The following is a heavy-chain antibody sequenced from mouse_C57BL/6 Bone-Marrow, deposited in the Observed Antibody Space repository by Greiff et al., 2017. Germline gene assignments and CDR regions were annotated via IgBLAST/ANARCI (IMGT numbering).Heavy chain of an antibody. J-gene: IGHJ4*01. CDR2: IRLKSDNYET. CDR1: GFTFSNYW. D-gene: IGHD2-4*01. CDR3: TGDYDVAMDN. Sequence: DVMLVESGGGLVQPGGSMKLSCVASGFTFSNYWMNWVRQSPEKGLEWVAQIRLKSDNYETQYAESVKGRFTISREDSKSSVYLQMNNLRAEDTRIYYCTGDYDVAMDNWGQGTSGTVSS. V-gene: IGHV6-3*01.